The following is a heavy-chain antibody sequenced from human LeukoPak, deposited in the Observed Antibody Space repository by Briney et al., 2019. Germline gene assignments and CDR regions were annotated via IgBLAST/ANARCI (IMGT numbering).Heavy chain of an antibody. CDR1: GFTFSNYW. Sequence: PGGSLRLSCAASGFTFSNYWMIWVRQAPGKGVEWLGNIKQDGSVNRYADSVRGRFTISRDNAQTSLYLQMNSLRAEDTAVYYCARASNPWLQLTWGQGTLVTVSS. D-gene: IGHD5-24*01. J-gene: IGHJ5*02. CDR2: IKQDGSVN. CDR3: ARASNPWLQLT. V-gene: IGHV3-7*05.